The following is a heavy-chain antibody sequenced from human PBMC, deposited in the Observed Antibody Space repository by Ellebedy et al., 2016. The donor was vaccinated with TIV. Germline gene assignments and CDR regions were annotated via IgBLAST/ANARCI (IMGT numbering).Heavy chain of an antibody. Sequence: GESLKISCAASGFTFSSYWMHWVRQGPGKGLVLVSCINSDGSSTNYADSVKGRFTISRDNAKNSLSLQMNSLRAEDTAVYYCAREGTMIAIEVFYFDYWGQGTLVTVSS. CDR3: AREGTMIAIEVFYFDY. CDR1: GFTFSSYW. D-gene: IGHD3-22*01. V-gene: IGHV3-74*01. J-gene: IGHJ4*02. CDR2: INSDGSST.